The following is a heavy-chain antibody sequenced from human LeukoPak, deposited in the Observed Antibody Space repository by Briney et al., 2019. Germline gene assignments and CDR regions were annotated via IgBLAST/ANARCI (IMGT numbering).Heavy chain of an antibody. D-gene: IGHD6-19*01. V-gene: IGHV4-34*01. CDR3: AGGHSSGWYGGY. CDR1: GGSFSGYY. Sequence: SETLSLTCAVYGGSFSGYYWSWIRQPPGKGLEWIGEINHSGSTSYNPSLKSRVTISVDTSKNQFSLKLSSVTAADTAVYYCAGGHSSGWYGGYWGQGTLVTVSS. CDR2: INHSGST. J-gene: IGHJ4*02.